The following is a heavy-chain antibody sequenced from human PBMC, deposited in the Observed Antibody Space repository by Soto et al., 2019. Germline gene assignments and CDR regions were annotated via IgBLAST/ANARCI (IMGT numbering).Heavy chain of an antibody. CDR1: GFTFSNYA. CDR2: IGGSGRNT. CDR3: ARVVRYFDTPYGMDV. Sequence: EGQLLESGEGLVQPGGSLKLSCAASGFTFSNYAMSWVRQAPGKGLEWVSGIGGSGRNTYYADSVTGRFTISRDNPKNTLFLQMNSLRAEDTAEYYCARVVRYFDTPYGMDVWGQGTTVTVSS. J-gene: IGHJ6*02. V-gene: IGHV3-23*01. D-gene: IGHD3-9*01.